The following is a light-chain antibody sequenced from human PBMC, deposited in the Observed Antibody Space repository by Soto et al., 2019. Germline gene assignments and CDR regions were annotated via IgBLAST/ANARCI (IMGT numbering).Light chain of an antibody. CDR3: QQYGSSRTWT. J-gene: IGKJ1*01. CDR1: QSVSSN. V-gene: IGKV3-20*01. CDR2: GAS. Sequence: EVVMTQSPATLSVSPGEGVTLSARASQSVSSNLAWYRQKPGQAPRLLIYGASSRATGIPDRFSGSGSGTDFTLTISRLEPEDFAVYYCQQYGSSRTWTFGQGTKVDIK.